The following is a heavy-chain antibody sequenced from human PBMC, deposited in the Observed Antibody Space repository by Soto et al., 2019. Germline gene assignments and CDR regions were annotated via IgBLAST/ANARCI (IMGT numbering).Heavy chain of an antibody. Sequence: GESLKISCKGSGYSFTSYWIGWVRQMPGKGLEWMGIIYPGDSDTRYGPSFQGQVTISADKSISTAYLQWSSLKASHTAMYYCARQQTFGPTTTDAFDIWGQGTMVTVSS. J-gene: IGHJ3*02. CDR2: IYPGDSDT. D-gene: IGHD1-1*01. CDR3: ARQQTFGPTTTDAFDI. CDR1: GYSFTSYW. V-gene: IGHV5-51*01.